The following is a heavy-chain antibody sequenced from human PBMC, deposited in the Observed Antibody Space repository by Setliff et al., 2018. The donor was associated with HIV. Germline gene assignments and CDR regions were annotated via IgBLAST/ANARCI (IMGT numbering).Heavy chain of an antibody. CDR3: ARDGNYYGSGIGDP. J-gene: IGHJ5*02. CDR2: ISAYNGNT. V-gene: IGHV1-18*01. CDR1: GGTFSSYA. Sequence: GASVKVSCKASGGTFSSYAISWVRQAPGQGLEWMGWISAYNGNTLYAQKFQGRVTMTTDTPTSTAYMELSGLTSDDTAVYYCARDGNYYGSGIGDPWGQGTLVTVSS. D-gene: IGHD3-10*01.